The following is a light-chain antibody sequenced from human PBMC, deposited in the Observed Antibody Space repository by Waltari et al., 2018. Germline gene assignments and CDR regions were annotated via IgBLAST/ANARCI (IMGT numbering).Light chain of an antibody. Sequence: DIVLTQSPGTLSLSPGEGATLSCRASQTISNNYLAWYQAKPGQAPRLLIYGISHRATGIPDRFSGGGSGTDFTLTISRLEPEDFAVYYCQQFGGSPKYTFGQGTKLEIK. CDR3: QQFGGSPKYT. V-gene: IGKV3-20*01. J-gene: IGKJ2*01. CDR2: GIS. CDR1: QTISNNY.